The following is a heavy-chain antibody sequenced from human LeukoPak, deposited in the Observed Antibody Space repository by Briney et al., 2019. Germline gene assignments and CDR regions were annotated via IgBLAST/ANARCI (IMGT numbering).Heavy chain of an antibody. J-gene: IGHJ4*02. CDR2: IIPICGTA. Sequence: EASVKVSCKASGGTFSSYAISWVRQAPGQGLEWMGGIIPICGTANYAQKFQGRVTITTDESTSTAYMELSSLRSEDTAVYYCARSIAVAGTPPDYWGQGTLVTVSS. CDR3: ARSIAVAGTPPDY. V-gene: IGHV1-69*05. D-gene: IGHD6-19*01. CDR1: GGTFSSYA.